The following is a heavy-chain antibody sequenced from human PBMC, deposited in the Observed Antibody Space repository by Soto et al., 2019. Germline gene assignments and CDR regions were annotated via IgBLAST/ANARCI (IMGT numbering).Heavy chain of an antibody. CDR1: GGSFSGYY. CDR3: ARIPLGLEWLLKYYYYYGMDV. V-gene: IGHV4-34*01. CDR2: INHSGST. Sequence: XGTLSLTCAVYGGSFSGYYWSWIRQPPGKGLEWIGEINHSGSTNYNPSLKSRVTISVDTSKNQFSLKLSSVTAADTAVYYCARIPLGLEWLLKYYYYYGMDVWGQGTTVTVSS. D-gene: IGHD3-3*01. J-gene: IGHJ6*02.